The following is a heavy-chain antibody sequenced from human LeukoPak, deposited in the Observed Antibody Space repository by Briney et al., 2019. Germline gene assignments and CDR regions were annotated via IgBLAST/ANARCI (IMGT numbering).Heavy chain of an antibody. D-gene: IGHD5-12*01. J-gene: IGHJ6*03. CDR1: GGSISSFY. CDR3: ARDGLAEYYYYMDV. Sequence: SETLSLTCTVSGGSISSFYWSWIRQPPGKGLEWIGYIYYGGKTNYNPSLKGRVTISVDPSKTHFSLKLSSVTAADTAVYYCARDGLAEYYYYMDVWGKGTTVTVS. CDR2: IYYGGKT. V-gene: IGHV4-59*12.